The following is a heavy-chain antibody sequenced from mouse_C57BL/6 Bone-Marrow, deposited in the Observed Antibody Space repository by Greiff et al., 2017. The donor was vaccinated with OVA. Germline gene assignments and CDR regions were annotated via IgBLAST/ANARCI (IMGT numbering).Heavy chain of an antibody. CDR1: GFNIKDDY. D-gene: IGHD2-4*01. CDR3: TGDYDYDGDYFDY. CDR2: IDPENGDT. Sequence: VQLKQSGAELVRPGASVKLSCTASGFNIKDDYMHWVKQRPEQGLEWIGWIDPENGDTEYASKFQGKATITADTSSNTAYLQLSSLTSEDTAVYYCTGDYDYDGDYFDYWGQGTTLTVSS. V-gene: IGHV14-4*01. J-gene: IGHJ2*01.